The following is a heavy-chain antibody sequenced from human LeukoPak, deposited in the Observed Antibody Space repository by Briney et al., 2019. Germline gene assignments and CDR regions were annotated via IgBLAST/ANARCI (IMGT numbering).Heavy chain of an antibody. Sequence: SETLSLTCTVSGGSISSSSYYWGWIRQPPGKGLEWIGSIYYSGSTYYNPSLKSRVTISVDTSKNQFSLKLSSLTAADTAVHYCARHKRLLCFGELLPWFDPWGQGTLVTVSS. V-gene: IGHV4-39*01. D-gene: IGHD3-10*01. CDR2: IYYSGST. J-gene: IGHJ5*02. CDR3: ARHKRLLCFGELLPWFDP. CDR1: GGSISSSSYY.